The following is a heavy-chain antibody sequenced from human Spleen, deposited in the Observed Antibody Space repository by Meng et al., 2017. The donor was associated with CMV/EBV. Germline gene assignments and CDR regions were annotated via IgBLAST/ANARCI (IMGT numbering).Heavy chain of an antibody. J-gene: IGHJ5*02. CDR2: IYYSGAT. Sequence: GASINSRDFFWSWIRQPPGKGLEWLGYIYYSGATYYIPSLKSRLTMSVDTSKNQFFLRLTSVTAADTAVYYCARYSSSSGRNWLDPWGQGTLVTVSS. V-gene: IGHV4-30-4*08. CDR1: GASINSRDFF. D-gene: IGHD6-6*01. CDR3: ARYSSSSGRNWLDP.